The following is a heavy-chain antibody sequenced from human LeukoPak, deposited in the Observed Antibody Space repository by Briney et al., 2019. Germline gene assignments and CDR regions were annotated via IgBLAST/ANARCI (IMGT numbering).Heavy chain of an antibody. V-gene: IGHV3-7*03. CDR2: IKHDGSEK. CDR1: GFIFTNYF. D-gene: IGHD2-2*01. J-gene: IGHJ4*02. CDR3: AKAKSCYY. Sequence: GGSLRLSCAASGFIFTNYFMSWVRQAPGKGLEWVASIKHDGSEKYYVDSVRGRFTISRDNTMNSLYLQMSSLRAEDTAVYYCAKAKSCYYWGQGTLVTVSS.